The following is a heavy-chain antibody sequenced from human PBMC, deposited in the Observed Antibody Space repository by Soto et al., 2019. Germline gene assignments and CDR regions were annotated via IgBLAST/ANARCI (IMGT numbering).Heavy chain of an antibody. J-gene: IGHJ4*02. Sequence: QVQLVQSGAEVKKPGSSVKVSCKASGGTFSSYTISWVRQAPGQGLEWMGRIIPILGIANYAQKFQGRVTITADTSTSTAYMELSSLRSEDTAVYYCARGYYDILTGYYYWGQGTLVTVSS. CDR1: GGTFSSYT. V-gene: IGHV1-69*02. CDR2: IIPILGIA. CDR3: ARGYYDILTGYYY. D-gene: IGHD3-9*01.